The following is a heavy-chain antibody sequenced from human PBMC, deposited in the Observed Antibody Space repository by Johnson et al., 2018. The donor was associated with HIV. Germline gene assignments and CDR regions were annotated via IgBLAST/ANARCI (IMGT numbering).Heavy chain of an antibody. CDR3: ARVGGYSSSSGGNYPKVRSPAFDI. D-gene: IGHD6-6*01. Sequence: VQLVESGGGVVRPGGSLRLSCAASGFTFDDYDMTWVRQGPGKGLEWVSHINWNGGTTGYADSVMGRFTISRDNAKNSLYLQMNRLRAEDTALYYCARVGGYSSSSGGNYPKVRSPAFDIWGQGTMVTVSS. CDR2: INWNGGTT. J-gene: IGHJ3*02. CDR1: GFTFDDYD. V-gene: IGHV3-20*04.